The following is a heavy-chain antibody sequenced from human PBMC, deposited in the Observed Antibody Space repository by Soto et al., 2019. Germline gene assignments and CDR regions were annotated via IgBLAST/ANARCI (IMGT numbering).Heavy chain of an antibody. V-gene: IGHV4-34*01. Sequence: SETLSLTCAVYGGSFSGYYWSWIRQPPGKGLEWIGEINHSGSTNYNPSLKSRVTISVDTSKNQFSLKLSSVTAADTAVYYCARGEETVTTFDPWGQGTLVTVSS. J-gene: IGHJ5*02. CDR1: GGSFSGYY. D-gene: IGHD4-17*01. CDR3: ARGEETVTTFDP. CDR2: INHSGST.